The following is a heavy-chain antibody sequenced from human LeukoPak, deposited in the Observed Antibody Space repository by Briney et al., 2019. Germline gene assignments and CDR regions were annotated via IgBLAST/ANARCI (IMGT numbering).Heavy chain of an antibody. CDR1: GGSISRGGYY. J-gene: IGHJ4*02. V-gene: IGHV4-31*03. Sequence: SQTLSLTCTVSGGSISRGGYYWSWIRQHPGKGLEWIGYIYYSGSTYYNPSPKSRVTISVDTSKNQFSLKLSSVTAADTAVYYCARAVVGVTYFDCWGQGTLVTVSS. CDR3: ARAVVGVTYFDC. CDR2: IYYSGST. D-gene: IGHD2-21*02.